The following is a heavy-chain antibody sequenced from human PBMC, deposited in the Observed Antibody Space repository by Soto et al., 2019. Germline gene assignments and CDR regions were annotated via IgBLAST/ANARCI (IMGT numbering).Heavy chain of an antibody. CDR2: LSSSGAI. Sequence: EVQLVESGGGLAQPGGSLRLSCAASGFSFNTFNMNCVRQAPGEGPEWISYLSSSGAINYAGSVRGRVTVSRDNAKKSLYLHWNSLRVDDAAVDYCATSLTSDCAGWGRPCDSWGQGVLVNVSS. D-gene: IGHD2-21*01. CDR3: ATSLTSDCAGWGRPCDS. CDR1: GFSFNTFN. V-gene: IGHV3-48*03. J-gene: IGHJ4*02.